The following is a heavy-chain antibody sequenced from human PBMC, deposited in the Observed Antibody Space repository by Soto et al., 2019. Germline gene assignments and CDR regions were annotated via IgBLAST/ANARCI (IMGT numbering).Heavy chain of an antibody. CDR1: GFTFSSYG. J-gene: IGHJ6*03. V-gene: IGHV3-30*18. Sequence: GGSLRLSCAASGFTFSSYGMHWVRQAPGKGLEWVAVISYDGSNKYYADSVKGRFTISRDNSKNTLYLQMNSLRAEDTAVYYCAKVATTDYYYYYMDVWGKGTTVTSP. CDR2: ISYDGSNK. D-gene: IGHD5-12*01. CDR3: AKVATTDYYYYYMDV.